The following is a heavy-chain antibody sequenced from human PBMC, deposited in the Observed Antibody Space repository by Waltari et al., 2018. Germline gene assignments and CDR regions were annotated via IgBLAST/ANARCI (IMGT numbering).Heavy chain of an antibody. CDR1: GGTFSSYA. V-gene: IGHV1-69*13. Sequence: QVQLVQSGAEVKKPGSSVKVSCKASGGTFSSYAISWVRQAPGQGLGWMGGIIPIFGTANYAQKFQGRVTITADESTSTAYMELSSLRSEDTAVYYCARGYYDSSGYTLLYYYGMDVWGQGTTVTVSS. J-gene: IGHJ6*02. D-gene: IGHD3-22*01. CDR2: IIPIFGTA. CDR3: ARGYYDSSGYTLLYYYGMDV.